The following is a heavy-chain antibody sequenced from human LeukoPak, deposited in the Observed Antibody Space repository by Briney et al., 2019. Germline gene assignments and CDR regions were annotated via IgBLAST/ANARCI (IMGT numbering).Heavy chain of an antibody. J-gene: IGHJ6*03. D-gene: IGHD3-3*01. CDR3: ARAGVGGSSHYYSYMDV. CDR1: GYTFTSYG. Sequence: ASVKVSCKASGYTFTSYGISWVRQAPGQGLEWMGWISAYNGNTNYAQKLQGRVTMTTDTSTSTAYMELSSLRSEDTAVYYCARAGVGGSSHYYSYMDVWGKGTTVTVSS. V-gene: IGHV1-18*01. CDR2: ISAYNGNT.